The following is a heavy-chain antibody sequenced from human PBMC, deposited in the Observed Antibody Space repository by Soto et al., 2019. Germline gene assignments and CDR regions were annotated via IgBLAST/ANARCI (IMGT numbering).Heavy chain of an antibody. CDR1: GFTFSDYY. CDR2: ISSSSSYT. Sequence: QVQLVESGGGLVKPGGSLRLSCAASGFTFSDYYMSWIRQAPGKGLAWVSYISSSSSYTNYADSVKGRFTISRDNAKNSLYLQMNSLRAEDTAVYYCAVGIAAAGYWYFDLWGRGTLVTVSS. CDR3: AVGIAAAGYWYFDL. J-gene: IGHJ2*01. V-gene: IGHV3-11*05. D-gene: IGHD6-13*01.